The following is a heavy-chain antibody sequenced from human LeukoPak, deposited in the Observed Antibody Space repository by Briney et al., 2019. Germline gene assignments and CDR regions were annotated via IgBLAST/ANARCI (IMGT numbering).Heavy chain of an antibody. J-gene: IGHJ3*02. CDR2: IIPILGIA. CDR3: ARGGYSGYDQEDDAFDI. D-gene: IGHD5-12*01. V-gene: IGHV1-69*04. CDR1: GGTFSSYA. Sequence: SVKVSCKASGGTFSSYAISWVRQAPGQGLEWMGRIIPILGIANYAQKFQGRVTITADKSTSTAYMELSSLRSEDTAVYYCARGGYSGYDQEDDAFDIWGQGTMVTVSS.